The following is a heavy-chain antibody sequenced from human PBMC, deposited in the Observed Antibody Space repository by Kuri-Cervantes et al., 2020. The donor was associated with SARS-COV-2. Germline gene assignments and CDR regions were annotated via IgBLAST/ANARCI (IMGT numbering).Heavy chain of an antibody. CDR2: IYYSGST. D-gene: IGHD3-22*01. CDR3: ARTYYYDSSGYPRYSDAFDI. Sequence: SETLSLTCTVSGGSISNSNYYWGWIRQPPGKGLEWIGSIYYSGSTYYNPSLKSRVTISVDTSKNQLSLKLSSVTTADTAVYYCARTYYYDSSGYPRYSDAFDIWGQGTMVTVSS. CDR1: GGSISNSNYY. V-gene: IGHV4-39*01. J-gene: IGHJ3*02.